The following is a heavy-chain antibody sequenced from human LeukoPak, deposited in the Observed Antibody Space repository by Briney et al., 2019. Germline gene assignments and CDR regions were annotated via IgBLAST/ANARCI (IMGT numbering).Heavy chain of an antibody. D-gene: IGHD3-22*01. Sequence: GGSLRLSCAASGFTFSSYWMSWVRQAPGEGLEWVANIKEDGSEKYYVDSVKGRFTISRDNAKNSLYLQMNILRAEDTAVYYCARVLHYYDSSTYYTDITGYFFDYWGQGSLVTVSS. V-gene: IGHV3-7*01. CDR3: ARVLHYYDSSTYYTDITGYFFDY. J-gene: IGHJ4*02. CDR1: GFTFSSYW. CDR2: IKEDGSEK.